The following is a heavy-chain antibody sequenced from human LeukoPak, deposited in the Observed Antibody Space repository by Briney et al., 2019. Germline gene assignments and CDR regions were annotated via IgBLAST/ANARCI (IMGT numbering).Heavy chain of an antibody. D-gene: IGHD1-14*01. J-gene: IGHJ4*02. Sequence: ASVKVSCKASGYTFTSYYMHWVRQAPGQGLEWMGIINPSGGSTRYAQNFQGRVTMTRDTSTSTVYMELSSLTSEDTAVFYCARDASYNRPAYYFDYWGQGTLVAVSS. CDR1: GYTFTSYY. CDR3: ARDASYNRPAYYFDY. V-gene: IGHV1-46*01. CDR2: INPSGGST.